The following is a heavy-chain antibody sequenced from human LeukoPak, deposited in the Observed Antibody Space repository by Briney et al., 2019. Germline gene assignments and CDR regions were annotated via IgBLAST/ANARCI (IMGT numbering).Heavy chain of an antibody. CDR1: GGTFSSYA. J-gene: IGHJ4*02. V-gene: IGHV1-69*13. Sequence: GASVKVSCKASGGTFSSYAISWVRQAPGQGLEWMGGIIPIFGTANYAQKFQGRVTITADESTSTAYMELSSLRSEDTAVYYCARVQAGLRYFDWPGIDYWGQGTLVTVSS. CDR2: IIPIFGTA. CDR3: ARVQAGLRYFDWPGIDY. D-gene: IGHD3-9*01.